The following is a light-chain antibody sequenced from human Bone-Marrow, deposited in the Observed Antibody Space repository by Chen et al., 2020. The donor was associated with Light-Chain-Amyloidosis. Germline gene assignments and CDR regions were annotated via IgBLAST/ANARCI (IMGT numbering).Light chain of an antibody. V-gene: IGLV2-18*02. J-gene: IGLJ2*01. CDR2: EVN. CDR3: CSQRGPATLL. CDR1: SSDIGRSDR. Sequence: QSALTQPPSVSVSLGQSVTISCTGTSSDIGRSDRVSWYQQPPGSAPKLIIYEVNNRPSGVPNRFSGSKSGNRASLTISGLQAEDAADYFCCSQRGPATLLFGGGTRVTVL.